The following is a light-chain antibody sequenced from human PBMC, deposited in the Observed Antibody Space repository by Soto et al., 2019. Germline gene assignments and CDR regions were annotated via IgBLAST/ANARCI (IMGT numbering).Light chain of an antibody. CDR2: DAS. Sequence: AIQLTQSPSSLSASVGDRVTITCRARQGISSALAWYQQKPGKAPKLLIYDASSLESGVPSRFIGSGSGTDFTLTISSLQPEDFATYYCQQFNSDLLTFGGGTKVEIK. CDR1: QGISSA. V-gene: IGKV1-13*02. CDR3: QQFNSDLLT. J-gene: IGKJ4*01.